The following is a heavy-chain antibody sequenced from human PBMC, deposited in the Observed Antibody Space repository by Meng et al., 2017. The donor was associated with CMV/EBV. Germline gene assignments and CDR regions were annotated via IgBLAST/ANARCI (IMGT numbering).Heavy chain of an antibody. CDR1: GYSFTSYW. V-gene: IGHV5-51*01. D-gene: IGHD2-21*01. CDR2: IYPGDSDT. Sequence: KVSCKGSGYSFTSYWIGWVRQTPGKGLEWMGIIYPGDSDTRYSPSFQGQVTISADKSISTAYLQWSSLKASDTAMYYCARSPTFTYRGGDCYLAYFDYWGQGTLVTVSS. CDR3: ARSPTFTYRGGDCYLAYFDY. J-gene: IGHJ4*02.